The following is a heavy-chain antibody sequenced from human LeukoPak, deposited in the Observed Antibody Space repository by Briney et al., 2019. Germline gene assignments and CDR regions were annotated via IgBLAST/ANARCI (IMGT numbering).Heavy chain of an antibody. V-gene: IGHV4-31*03. D-gene: IGHD2-2*01. CDR3: ARGRYCSSTSCLYFDY. J-gene: IGHJ4*02. CDR2: IYYSGST. Sequence: PSQTLSLICTVSGGSISSGCYYWSWIRQHPGKGLELIVYIYYSGSTYYNPSLKSRVTISVDTSKNQFSLKLSSVTAADTAVYYCARGRYCSSTSCLYFDYWGQGTLVTVSS. CDR1: GGSISSGCYY.